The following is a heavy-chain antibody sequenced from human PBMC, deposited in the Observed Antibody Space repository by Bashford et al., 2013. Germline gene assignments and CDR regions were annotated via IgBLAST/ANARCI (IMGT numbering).Heavy chain of an antibody. Sequence: WVRQAPGQGLEWMGWMNPNSGNTGYAQKFQGRVTMTRNTSISTAYMELSSLTSEDTAVYYCARGYHDILTGNDPWGQGTLVTVSS. J-gene: IGHJ5*02. CDR2: MNPNSGNT. D-gene: IGHD3-9*01. CDR3: ARGYHDILTGNDP. V-gene: IGHV1-8*01.